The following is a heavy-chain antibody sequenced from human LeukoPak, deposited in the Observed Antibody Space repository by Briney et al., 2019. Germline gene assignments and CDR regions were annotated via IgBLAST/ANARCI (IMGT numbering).Heavy chain of an antibody. CDR3: ARYGVVYWYFDL. V-gene: IGHV4-59*01. CDR1: GGSISSYY. D-gene: IGHD3-3*01. J-gene: IGHJ2*01. CDR2: IYYSGST. Sequence: PSETLSLTCTVSGGSISSYYWSWIRQPPGKGLEWIGYIYYSGSTNYNPSLKSRVTISVDTSKNQFSLKLSSVTAADTAVYYCARYGVVYWYFDLWGRGTLVTVSS.